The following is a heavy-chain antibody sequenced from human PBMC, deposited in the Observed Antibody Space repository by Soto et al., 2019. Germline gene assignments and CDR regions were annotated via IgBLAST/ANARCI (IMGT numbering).Heavy chain of an antibody. CDR3: AGDLHHRGYGMDV. J-gene: IGHJ6*02. Sequence: GGSLRLSCAASGFTFSSYWMSWVRQAPGKGLEWVANIKQDGSEKYYVDSVKGRFTISRDNAKNSLYLQMNSLRAEDTAVYYCAGDLHHRGYGMDVWGQGTTVTVSS. CDR2: IKQDGSEK. CDR1: GFTFSSYW. V-gene: IGHV3-7*01. D-gene: IGHD3-10*01.